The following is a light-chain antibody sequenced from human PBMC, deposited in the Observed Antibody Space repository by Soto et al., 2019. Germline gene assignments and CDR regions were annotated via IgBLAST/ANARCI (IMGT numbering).Light chain of an antibody. J-gene: IGKJ2*01. CDR3: VQYSDWPPRYT. Sequence: EIVLTQSPATLSVSPGESATLSCRASQSVSRHLAWYQQKPGQAPRVLIYNASTRATGIPATFSGSGSGTEFTLTISSLQSEDFAVYYCVQYSDWPPRYTFGQGTKLEIK. CDR1: QSVSRH. V-gene: IGKV3-15*01. CDR2: NAS.